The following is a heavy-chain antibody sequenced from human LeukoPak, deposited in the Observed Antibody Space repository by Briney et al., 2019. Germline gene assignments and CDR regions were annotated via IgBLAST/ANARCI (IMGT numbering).Heavy chain of an antibody. Sequence: SETLSLTCTVSGGSISSGGYYWSWIRQHPGKGLEWIGYIYYSGSTNYNPSLKSRVTISVDTSKNQFSLKLSSVTAADTAVYYCARGVYCSSTSCPVRYWFDPWGQGTLVTVSS. CDR3: ARGVYCSSTSCPVRYWFDP. CDR2: IYYSGST. CDR1: GGSISSGGYY. J-gene: IGHJ5*02. D-gene: IGHD2-2*01. V-gene: IGHV4-61*08.